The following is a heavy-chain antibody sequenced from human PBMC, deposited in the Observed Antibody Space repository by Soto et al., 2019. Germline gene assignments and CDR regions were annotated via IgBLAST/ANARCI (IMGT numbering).Heavy chain of an antibody. CDR1: GYTFTSYD. D-gene: IGHD1-26*01. Sequence: QVQLVQSGAEVKKPGASVKVSCKASGYTFTSYDINWVRQATGQGLEWMGWMNPNRGNTGYAQKVQGRVTMTRNTSISTSYQELSSLRSEDTAVYYCARGGEMLEEYSFDYWGQGTLVTVSS. CDR3: ARGGEMLEEYSFDY. V-gene: IGHV1-8*01. CDR2: MNPNRGNT. J-gene: IGHJ4*02.